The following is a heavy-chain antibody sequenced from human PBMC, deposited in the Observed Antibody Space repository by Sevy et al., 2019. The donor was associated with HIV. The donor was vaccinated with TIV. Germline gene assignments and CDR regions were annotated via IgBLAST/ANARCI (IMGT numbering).Heavy chain of an antibody. V-gene: IGHV3-66*01. Sequence: GGSLRLSCAASGFTVSSNYMSWVRQAPGKGLEWVSVIYSGNSTYYADSVKGRFTISRDNSKNTLYLQMNSLRAEETAGYYCARGSTDRYYGMDVWGQGTTVTVSS. J-gene: IGHJ6*02. D-gene: IGHD4-17*01. CDR3: ARGSTDRYYGMDV. CDR1: GFTVSSNY. CDR2: IYSGNST.